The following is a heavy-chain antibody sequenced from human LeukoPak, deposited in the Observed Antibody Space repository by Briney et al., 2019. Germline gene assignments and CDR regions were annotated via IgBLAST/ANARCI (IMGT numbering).Heavy chain of an antibody. D-gene: IGHD3-16*01. J-gene: IGHJ4*02. CDR3: AREASYDYVFDY. Sequence: SETLSLTCTVSGGSISCSSYYWSWIRQPAGKGLEWIGRIYTSGSTNYNPSLKSRVTMSVDTSKNQFSLKLSSVTAADTAVYYCAREASYDYVFDYWGQGTLVTVSS. V-gene: IGHV4-61*02. CDR2: IYTSGST. CDR1: GGSISCSSYY.